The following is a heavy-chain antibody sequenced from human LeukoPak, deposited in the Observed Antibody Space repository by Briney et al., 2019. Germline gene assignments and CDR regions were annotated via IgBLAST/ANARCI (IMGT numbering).Heavy chain of an antibody. CDR3: ARQVGSSRIDY. D-gene: IGHD1-26*01. CDR2: IYPGGTT. CDR1: GGSITTYN. J-gene: IGHJ4*02. V-gene: IGHV4-59*08. Sequence: SETLSLTCTVSGGSITTYNWSWIRQSPGKGLEWIGYIYPGGTTSYNPSLTSRVTISLDRSRSQFSLKLSSVTAADTAVYYCARQVGSSRIDYWGQGTLVTVSS.